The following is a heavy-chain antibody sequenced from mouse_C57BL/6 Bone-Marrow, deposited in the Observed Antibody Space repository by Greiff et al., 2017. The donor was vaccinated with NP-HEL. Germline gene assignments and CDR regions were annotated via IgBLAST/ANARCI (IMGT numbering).Heavy chain of an antibody. CDR1: GYSITSGYY. D-gene: IGHD1-1*01. Sequence: EVKVEESGPGLVKPSQSLSLTCSVTGYSITSGYYWNWIRQFPGNKLEWMGYISYDGSNNYNPSLKNRISITRDTSKNQFFLKLNSVTTEDTATYYCARYYYGSSHWYFDVWGTGTTVTVSS. J-gene: IGHJ1*03. CDR2: ISYDGSN. V-gene: IGHV3-6*01. CDR3: ARYYYGSSHWYFDV.